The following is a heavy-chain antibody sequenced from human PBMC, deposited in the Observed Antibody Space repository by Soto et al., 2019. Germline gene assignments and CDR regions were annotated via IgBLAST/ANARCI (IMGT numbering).Heavy chain of an antibody. Sequence: ASVKVSCKASGYTFTSYAMHWVRQAPGQRLEWMGWINAGNGNTKYSQKFQGRVTITRDTSAGTAYMGLSSLRSEDTAVYYCARDGPGADPTPGYYYYYYYMDVWGKGTTVTVSS. CDR2: INAGNGNT. CDR1: GYTFTSYA. D-gene: IGHD1-26*01. V-gene: IGHV1-3*01. J-gene: IGHJ6*03. CDR3: ARDGPGADPTPGYYYYYYYMDV.